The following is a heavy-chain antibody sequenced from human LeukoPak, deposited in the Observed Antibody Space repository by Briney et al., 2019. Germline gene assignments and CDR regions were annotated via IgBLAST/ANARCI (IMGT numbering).Heavy chain of an antibody. V-gene: IGHV4-61*02. CDR3: ARVRDSRFSRFQNWFDP. CDR2: IYTSGST. D-gene: IGHD2-21*02. CDR1: GGSISSSSYY. J-gene: IGHJ5*02. Sequence: SETLSLTCTVSGGSISSSSYYWSWIRQPAGKGLEWIGRIYTSGSTNYNPSLKSRVTMSVDTSKNQFSLKLSSVTAADTAVYYRARVRDSRFSRFQNWFDPWGQGTLVTVSS.